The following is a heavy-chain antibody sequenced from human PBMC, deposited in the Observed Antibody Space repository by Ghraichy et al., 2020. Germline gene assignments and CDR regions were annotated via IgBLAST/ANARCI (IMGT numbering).Heavy chain of an antibody. CDR3: ARHVVGVVAATLFDY. V-gene: IGHV4-59*08. J-gene: IGHJ4*02. D-gene: IGHD2-15*01. CDR2: IYYSGST. Sequence: SEPLSLTCTVSGGSISSYYWSWIRQPPGKGLEWIGYIYYSGSTNYNPSLKSRVTISVDTSKNQFSLKLSSVTAADTAVYYCARHVVGVVAATLFDYWGQGTLVTVSS. CDR1: GGSISSYY.